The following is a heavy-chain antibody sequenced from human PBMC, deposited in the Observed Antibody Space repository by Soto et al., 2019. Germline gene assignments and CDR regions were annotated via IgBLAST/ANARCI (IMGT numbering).Heavy chain of an antibody. CDR2: ISGSGGST. CDR1: GVTFRGYA. V-gene: IGHV3-23*01. CDR3: AKGGVTIFGVDV. D-gene: IGHD3-3*01. J-gene: IGHJ6*02. Sequence: PGGSLRLSCGGSGVTFRGYAMSGGRQAPGKGLEWVSAISGSGGSTYYADSVKGRFTISRDNSKNTLYLQMNSLRAVDTAVYYCAKGGVTIFGVDVWGQGTTVTVS.